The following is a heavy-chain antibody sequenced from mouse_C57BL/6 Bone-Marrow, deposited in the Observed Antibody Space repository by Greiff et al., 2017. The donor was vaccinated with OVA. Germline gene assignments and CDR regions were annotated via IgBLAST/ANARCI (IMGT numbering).Heavy chain of an antibody. CDR2: IYPGSGST. CDR3: AKYVYYYGSSLFDY. CDR1: GYTFTSYW. J-gene: IGHJ2*01. V-gene: IGHV1-55*01. D-gene: IGHD1-1*01. Sequence: VQLQQPGAELVKPGASVKMSCKASGYTFTSYWITWVKQRPGQGLEWIGDIYPGSGSTNYNEKFKSKATLTVDTSSSTAYMQLSSLTSEDSAVYYCAKYVYYYGSSLFDYWGQGTTLTVSS.